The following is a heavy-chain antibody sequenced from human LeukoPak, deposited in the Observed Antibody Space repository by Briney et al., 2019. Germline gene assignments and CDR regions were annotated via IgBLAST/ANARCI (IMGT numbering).Heavy chain of an antibody. J-gene: IGHJ3*02. CDR3: ARPSYYYDSSPFDI. CDR1: GYTFTSYY. CDR2: ISPSGGST. D-gene: IGHD3-22*01. V-gene: IGHV1-46*01. Sequence: ASVKVSCKASGYTFTSYYMHWVRQAPGQGLEWMRIISPSGGSTNYAQKFQGRVTMTRDMSTSTVYMELSSLRSEDTAVYYCARPSYYYDSSPFDIWGQGTMVTVSS.